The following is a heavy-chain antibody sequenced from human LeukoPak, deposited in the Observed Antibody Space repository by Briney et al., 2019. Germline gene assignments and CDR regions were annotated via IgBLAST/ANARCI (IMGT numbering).Heavy chain of an antibody. Sequence: GGSLRLSCAASGFTFSSYSMNWVRQAPGKGLEWVSYISSSSSTIYYADSVKGRFTISRDNAKNSLYLQMNSLRDEDTAVYYCAKARLVRGVIMTPFYFDYWGQGTLVTLSS. D-gene: IGHD3-10*01. V-gene: IGHV3-48*02. CDR2: ISSSSSTI. CDR1: GFTFSSYS. J-gene: IGHJ4*02. CDR3: AKARLVRGVIMTPFYFDY.